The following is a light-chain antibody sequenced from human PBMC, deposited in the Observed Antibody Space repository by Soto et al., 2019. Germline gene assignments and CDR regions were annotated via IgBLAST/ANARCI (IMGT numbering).Light chain of an antibody. CDR1: SSDIGGFDF. J-gene: IGLJ2*01. CDR2: EVS. V-gene: IGLV2-14*01. Sequence: QSVLTQPASVSGSPGQSITISCTGTSSDIGGFDFVSWYQQLPGKAPKLMIYEVSDRPSGVSNRFSGSKSGNTASLTISGLQAEDDADYYCSSYTTGSTPVVFGGGTKLTVL. CDR3: SSYTTGSTPVV.